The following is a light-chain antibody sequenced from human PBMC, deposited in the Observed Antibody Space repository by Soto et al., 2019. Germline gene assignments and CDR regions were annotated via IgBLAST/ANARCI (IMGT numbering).Light chain of an antibody. CDR3: QQSYGTPLT. CDR1: QDISNY. J-gene: IGKJ4*01. CDR2: AAS. V-gene: IGKV1-39*01. Sequence: DIQMTQSPSSLSASVGDRVTITCRASQDISNYLNWYQQKPGKAPKVLIYAASSLQSGVPSRFSGSGSGTDFTLTISSLQPEDFATYYCQQSYGTPLTFGGGTKVDIK.